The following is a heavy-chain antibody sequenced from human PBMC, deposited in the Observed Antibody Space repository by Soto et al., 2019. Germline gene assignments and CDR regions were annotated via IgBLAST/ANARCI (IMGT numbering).Heavy chain of an antibody. CDR2: IYYSGST. D-gene: IGHD7-27*01. CDR3: ATVKLGIEALDAFDI. CDR1: GGSISSSSYY. V-gene: IGHV4-39*01. J-gene: IGHJ3*02. Sequence: SETLSLTCTVSGGSISSSSYYWGWIRQPPGKGLEWIGSIYYSGSTYYNPSLKSRVTISVDTSKNQFSLKLSSVTAADTAVYYCATVKLGIEALDAFDIWGQGTMVTVSS.